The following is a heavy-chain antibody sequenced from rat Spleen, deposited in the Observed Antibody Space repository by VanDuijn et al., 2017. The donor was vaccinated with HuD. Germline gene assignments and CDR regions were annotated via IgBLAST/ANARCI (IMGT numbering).Heavy chain of an antibody. CDR3: ARHWGY. V-gene: IGHV5-29*01. CDR1: GFTISDYG. Sequence: EVQLVESGGGLVQPGRSLKLSCAASGFTISDYGMAWVRQAPTKGLEWVASISYEGSSTYYRDSVKGRFTVSRDNARSTLYLQMDSLRSEDTATYYCARHWGYWGQGVMVTVSS. CDR2: ISYEGSST. D-gene: IGHD4-6*01. J-gene: IGHJ2*01.